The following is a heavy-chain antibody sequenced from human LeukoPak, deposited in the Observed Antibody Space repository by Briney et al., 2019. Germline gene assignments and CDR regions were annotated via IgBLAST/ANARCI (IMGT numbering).Heavy chain of an antibody. Sequence: SETLSLTCAVYGGSFSGYYWSWIRQPPGKGLEWIGEINHSGSTNYNPSLKSRVTISVDTSKNQFSLKLSSVTAADTAVYYCARVSSMEGTDYWGQGTLVTVSS. D-gene: IGHD2-8*01. V-gene: IGHV4-34*01. CDR3: ARVSSMEGTDY. J-gene: IGHJ4*02. CDR2: INHSGST. CDR1: GGSFSGYY.